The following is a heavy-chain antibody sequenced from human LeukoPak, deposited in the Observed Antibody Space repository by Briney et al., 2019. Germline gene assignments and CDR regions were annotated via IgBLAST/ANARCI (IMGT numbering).Heavy chain of an antibody. D-gene: IGHD1-14*01. J-gene: IGHJ4*02. CDR3: AREGALNLSYDY. V-gene: IGHV4-38-2*02. CDR1: GYSISSGYY. CDR2: IYHSGST. Sequence: SETLSLTCTVSGYSISSGYYWGWIRQPPGEGLEWIGSIYHSGSTYYNPSLKSRVTVSVDTSKNQFSLKLSSVTAADTAVYYCAREGALNLSYDYWGQGTLVTVSS.